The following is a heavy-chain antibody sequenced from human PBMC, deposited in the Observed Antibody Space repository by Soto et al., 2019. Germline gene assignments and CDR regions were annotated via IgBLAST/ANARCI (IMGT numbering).Heavy chain of an antibody. Sequence: GESLKISCKGSGYSFTSYWIGWVRQMPGKGLEWMGIIYPGDSDTRYSPSFQGQVTISADKSISTAYLQWSSLKASDTAMYHCARKVRIWGVAFDIWGQGTMVTVSS. J-gene: IGHJ3*02. CDR1: GYSFTSYW. CDR3: ARKVRIWGVAFDI. D-gene: IGHD2-21*01. V-gene: IGHV5-51*01. CDR2: IYPGDSDT.